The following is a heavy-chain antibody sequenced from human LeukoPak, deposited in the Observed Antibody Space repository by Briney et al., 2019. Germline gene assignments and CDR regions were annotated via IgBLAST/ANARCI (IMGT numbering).Heavy chain of an antibody. J-gene: IGHJ3*02. Sequence: GESLTLSCAASGFTFSNYWMHWVRQAPRKGLVWVSRISINGSTTSYADSVKGRFTISRDNAKNTMYLQMNSLRAEDTGVYSCTRVSTSFASDIWGQGTMVTVSS. CDR1: GFTFSNYW. V-gene: IGHV3-74*01. CDR3: TRVSTSFASDI. CDR2: ISINGSTT. D-gene: IGHD5/OR15-5a*01.